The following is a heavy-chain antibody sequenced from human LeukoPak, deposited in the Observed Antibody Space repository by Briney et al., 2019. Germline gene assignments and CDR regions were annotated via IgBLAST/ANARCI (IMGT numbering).Heavy chain of an antibody. Sequence: GGSLRLSCAASGFTFSDYSMEWVRQAPGKGLEWISYISSTSTTIYYAGSVKGRFTTSRDNAKNSLYLQMNSLRAEDTAVYYCARDVRGDSWNSAFDYWGQGTLVTVSS. V-gene: IGHV3-48*04. CDR1: GFTFSDYS. CDR3: ARDVRGDSWNSAFDY. D-gene: IGHD1/OR15-1a*01. J-gene: IGHJ4*02. CDR2: ISSTSTTI.